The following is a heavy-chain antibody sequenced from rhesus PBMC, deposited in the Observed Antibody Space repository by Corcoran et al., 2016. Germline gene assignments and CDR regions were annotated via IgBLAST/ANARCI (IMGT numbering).Heavy chain of an antibody. CDR3: ARDSFYSTWSY. Sequence: QVQLQASGPGLVKPSETLPLTCAVSGASISSNYWSWIRQAPGKGLEWIGRIYGSGGSTDYNPSLKSRVTIAIDTAKNQFSLRLSSLTAADTAVYYCARDSFYSTWSYWGQGVLVIVSS. D-gene: IGHD6-13*01. CDR2: IYGSGGST. J-gene: IGHJ4*01. CDR1: GASISSNY. V-gene: IGHV4S2*01.